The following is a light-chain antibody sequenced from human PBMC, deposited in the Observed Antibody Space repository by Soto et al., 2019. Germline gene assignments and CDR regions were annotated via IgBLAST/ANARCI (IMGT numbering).Light chain of an antibody. CDR1: QSVSSSY. V-gene: IGKV3-15*01. CDR2: GAS. Sequence: EMVMTQTPATRSVSPGERATLSCRASQSVSSSYLAWYQQKPGQAPRLLIYGASTRATGIPARFSGSGSGTEFTLTISSLQSEDFAVYYCQQYNNWPQTFGQGTKLEIK. J-gene: IGKJ2*01. CDR3: QQYNNWPQT.